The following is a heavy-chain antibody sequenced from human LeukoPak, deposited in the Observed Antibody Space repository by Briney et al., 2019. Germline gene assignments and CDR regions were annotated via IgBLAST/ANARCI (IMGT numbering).Heavy chain of an antibody. D-gene: IGHD4-23*01. Sequence: GGSLRLSCAASGFTFSSYAMSWVRQAPGKGLEWVSAISGSGGSTYYADSVKGWFTISRDNSKNTLYLQMNSLRAEDTAVYYCAKDDYGGNLAVPRYYFDYWGQGTLVTVSS. V-gene: IGHV3-23*01. CDR2: ISGSGGST. J-gene: IGHJ4*02. CDR3: AKDDYGGNLAVPRYYFDY. CDR1: GFTFSSYA.